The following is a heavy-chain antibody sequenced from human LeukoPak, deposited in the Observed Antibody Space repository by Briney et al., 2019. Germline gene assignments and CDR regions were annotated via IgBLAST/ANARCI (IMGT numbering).Heavy chain of an antibody. V-gene: IGHV3-30*18. CDR1: GFTFSSYG. D-gene: IGHD3-22*01. CDR2: ISYDGSKK. CDR3: AKGFSSGPWDACDI. J-gene: IGHJ3*02. Sequence: GGSLRLSCAASGFTFSSYGMHWVRQAPGKGLEWVAVISYDGSKKYYADSVKGRFTISRDSSQNMLYLQMNSLRVEDTAVYYCAKGFSSGPWDACDIWGQGTTVTVSS.